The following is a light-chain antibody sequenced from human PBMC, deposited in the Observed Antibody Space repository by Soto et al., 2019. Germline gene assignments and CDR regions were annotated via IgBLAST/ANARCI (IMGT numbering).Light chain of an antibody. J-gene: IGKJ5*01. CDR1: QSVSTN. Sequence: EIVMTQSPATLSVSPGERATLSCRTSQSVSTNLAWYQQKPGQAPRLLIYGSSSRATGIPDRFSGHGSGTDFTLTISRLEPEDFAVYYCQQYGGSPITFGQGTRLEI. V-gene: IGKV3-20*01. CDR2: GSS. CDR3: QQYGGSPIT.